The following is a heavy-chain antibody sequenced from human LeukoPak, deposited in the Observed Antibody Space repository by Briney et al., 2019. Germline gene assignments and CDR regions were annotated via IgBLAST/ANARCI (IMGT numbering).Heavy chain of an antibody. Sequence: ASVKVSCKASGYTFTGYYMHWVRQAPGQGLEWMGWINPNSGGTNYAQKFQGRVTMTRDTSISTAYMELSRLRSDDTAVYYCARAGGRSAMVRYYYYMDVWGKGTTVTISS. D-gene: IGHD5-18*01. J-gene: IGHJ6*03. V-gene: IGHV1-2*02. CDR1: GYTFTGYY. CDR3: ARAGGRSAMVRYYYYMDV. CDR2: INPNSGGT.